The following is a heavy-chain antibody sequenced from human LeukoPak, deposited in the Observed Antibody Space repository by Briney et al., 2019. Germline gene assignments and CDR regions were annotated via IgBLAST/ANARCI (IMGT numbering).Heavy chain of an antibody. CDR3: ARERDREQLADFDY. Sequence: KPSETLSLTCTVSGGSISSSGYYWGWIRQPPGKGLEWIGSIYHRGSTFYNPSLKSRIGISLDTSKNQFSLKLSSVTAADTAVYYCARERDREQLADFDYWGQGTLVTVSS. V-gene: IGHV4-39*07. D-gene: IGHD6-6*01. CDR1: GGSISSSGYY. J-gene: IGHJ4*02. CDR2: IYHRGST.